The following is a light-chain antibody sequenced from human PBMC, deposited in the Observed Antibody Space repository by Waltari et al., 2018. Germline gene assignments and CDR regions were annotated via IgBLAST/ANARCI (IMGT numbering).Light chain of an antibody. Sequence: QTVVTQEPSLTVSPGGAVTLTCASSAGAVTSGNYPNWLQQKPGQVPRSLIHSTTNRHTWTPARCSGSLLGGKAALTLAGVQPEDEAEYYCLLYDGSDQVFGGGTKLTVL. J-gene: IGLJ3*02. CDR1: AGAVTSGNY. V-gene: IGLV7-43*01. CDR3: LLYDGSDQV. CDR2: STT.